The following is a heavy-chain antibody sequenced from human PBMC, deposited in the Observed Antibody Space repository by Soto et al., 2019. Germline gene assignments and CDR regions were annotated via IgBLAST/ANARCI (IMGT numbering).Heavy chain of an antibody. Sequence: SETLSLTCTVSGGSISSYYWSWIRQPPGKGLEWIGYIYYSGSTNYNPSLKSRVTISVGTSKNQFSLKLSSVTAADTAVYYCARNVQWLENWFDPWGQGTLVTVSS. CDR1: GGSISSYY. CDR2: IYYSGST. D-gene: IGHD6-19*01. CDR3: ARNVQWLENWFDP. V-gene: IGHV4-59*08. J-gene: IGHJ5*02.